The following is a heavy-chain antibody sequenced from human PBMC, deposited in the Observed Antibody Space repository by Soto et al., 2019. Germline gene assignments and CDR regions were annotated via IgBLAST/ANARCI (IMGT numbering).Heavy chain of an antibody. CDR1: GFPFSSYA. V-gene: IGHV3-30-3*01. D-gene: IGHD1-26*01. Sequence: QVQLVESGGGVVQPGTSLRLSCAASGFPFSSYAIHCVRQAPGKGLEWVAVISHDGTNKYYADSVKGRFTISRDNSKNNLYLHMNSLRDEDTAVYYCARVWGDSGRDYFDHWGQGTLVTVSS. CDR3: ARVWGDSGRDYFDH. J-gene: IGHJ4*02. CDR2: ISHDGTNK.